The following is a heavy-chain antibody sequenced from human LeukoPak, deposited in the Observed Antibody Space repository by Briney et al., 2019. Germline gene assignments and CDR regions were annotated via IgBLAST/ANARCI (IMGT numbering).Heavy chain of an antibody. CDR2: IYYSGST. CDR3: ARDPTILYGMDV. V-gene: IGHV4-61*01. CDR1: GGSVSSGSYY. D-gene: IGHD5-12*01. J-gene: IGHJ6*02. Sequence: SETLSLTCTVSGGSVSSGSYYWSWLRQPPGKGLEWIGYIYYSGSTNYNPSLKSRVTISVDTSKNQFSLKLSSVTAADTAVYYCARDPTILYGMDVWGQGTTVTVSS.